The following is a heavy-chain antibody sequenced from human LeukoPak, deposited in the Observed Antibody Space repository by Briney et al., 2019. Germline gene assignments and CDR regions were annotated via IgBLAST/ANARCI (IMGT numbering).Heavy chain of an antibody. CDR3: AREGPISGSYAAFDI. Sequence: SQTLSLTCTVSGGSISSGSYYWRWIRQPAGKGLEWIGRIYTRGSTNYNPSLKSRVTISVDTSKNQFSLKLSSVTAADTAVYYCAREGPISGSYAAFDIWGQGTMVTVSS. CDR2: IYTRGST. CDR1: GGSISSGSYY. J-gene: IGHJ3*02. D-gene: IGHD1-26*01. V-gene: IGHV4-61*02.